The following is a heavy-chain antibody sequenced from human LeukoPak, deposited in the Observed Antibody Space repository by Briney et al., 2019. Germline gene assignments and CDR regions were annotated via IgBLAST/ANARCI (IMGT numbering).Heavy chain of an antibody. CDR2: ISSSSSYI. V-gene: IGHV3-21*01. D-gene: IGHD3-10*01. J-gene: IGHJ4*02. CDR1: GYTFDDYA. CDR3: ARDGPITRNDY. Sequence: PGRSLRLSCAASGYTFDDYAMHRVRQAPGKGLEWVSSISSSSSYIYYADSVKGRFTISRDNAKNSLYLQMNSLRAEDTAVYYCARDGPITRNDYWGQGTLATVSS.